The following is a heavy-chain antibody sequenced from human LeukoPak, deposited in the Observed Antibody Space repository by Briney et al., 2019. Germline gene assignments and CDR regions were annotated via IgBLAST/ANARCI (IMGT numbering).Heavy chain of an antibody. CDR2: ISSSGSTI. D-gene: IGHD6-13*01. V-gene: IGHV3-48*03. J-gene: IGHJ4*02. Sequence: PGGSLRLSCAASGFTFSSYEMNWVRQAPGKGLEWVSYISSSGSTIYYADSVKGRFTISRDNAKNSLYLQMNSLRAEDTAVYYCATYTTSWSNFDHWGQGTLVTVSS. CDR3: ATYTTSWSNFDH. CDR1: GFTFSSYE.